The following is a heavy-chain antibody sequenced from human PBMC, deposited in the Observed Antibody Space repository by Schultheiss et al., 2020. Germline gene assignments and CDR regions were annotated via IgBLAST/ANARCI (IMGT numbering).Heavy chain of an antibody. CDR1: GGSISSYY. V-gene: IGHV4-4*07. J-gene: IGHJ4*02. Sequence: SETLSLTCTVSGGSISSYYWSWIRQPAGKGLEWIGRIYTSGSTNYNPSLKSRVTISVDTSKNQFSLKLSSVTAADTAVYYCASGGRYCSGGSCYHRYFDYWGQGTLVTVSS. D-gene: IGHD2-15*01. CDR3: ASGGRYCSGGSCYHRYFDY. CDR2: IYTSGST.